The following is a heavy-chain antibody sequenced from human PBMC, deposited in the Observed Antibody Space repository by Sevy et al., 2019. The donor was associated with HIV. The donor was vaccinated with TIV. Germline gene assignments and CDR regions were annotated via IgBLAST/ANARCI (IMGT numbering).Heavy chain of an antibody. CDR1: GGSISAYY. Sequence: SETLSLTCTIFGGSISAYYWSWFRQPPGRGLEYIGYIYYSGSTNYNPSLKSRVTISVDTTKNQFSLRLTSVTTADTATYYCVRAPPVRSGDDSLNWFDPWGQGALVTVSS. J-gene: IGHJ5*02. CDR2: IYYSGST. D-gene: IGHD6-25*01. V-gene: IGHV4-59*01. CDR3: VRAPPVRSGDDSLNWFDP.